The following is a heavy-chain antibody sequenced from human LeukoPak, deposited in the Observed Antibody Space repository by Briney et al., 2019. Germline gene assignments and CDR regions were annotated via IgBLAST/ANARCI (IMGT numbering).Heavy chain of an antibody. V-gene: IGHV3-30*02. CDR2: MEYDGRNE. CDR3: AKGLLAYCSSSSCYIPFDY. D-gene: IGHD2-2*02. Sequence: GGSLRLSCAASGFTFSSYGMNWVRRAPGKGLEWVTCMEYDGRNEYYADSVKGRFSISRDNSKRTLYLQMNSPRADDTAVYYCAKGLLAYCSSSSCYIPFDYWGQGTLVTVSS. J-gene: IGHJ4*02. CDR1: GFTFSSYG.